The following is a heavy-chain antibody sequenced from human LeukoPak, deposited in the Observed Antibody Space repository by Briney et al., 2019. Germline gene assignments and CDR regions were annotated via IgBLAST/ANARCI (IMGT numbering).Heavy chain of an antibody. CDR3: ARRMSSGWYGYYFDY. J-gene: IGHJ4*02. V-gene: IGHV4-59*08. CDR1: GGSISSYY. D-gene: IGHD6-19*01. CDR2: IYYSGST. Sequence: SATLSLTCTVAGGSISSYYWSWIRQHPRKGLEWIGYIYYSGSTNYNPSLKGRVTISVDTSKNQFSLKLSSVTAADTAVYYCARRMSSGWYGYYFDYWGQGTLVTVSS.